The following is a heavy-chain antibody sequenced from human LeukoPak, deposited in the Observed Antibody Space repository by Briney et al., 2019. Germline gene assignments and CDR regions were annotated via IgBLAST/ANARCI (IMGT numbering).Heavy chain of an antibody. CDR3: ASIRGTFGY. J-gene: IGHJ4*02. D-gene: IGHD1-26*01. Sequence: AGGSLRLSCAASGFTFSDHFLDWVRQAPGKGLEWVGRTRNKANSYITEYAASVKGRFTISRDDSKNSLYLQMSSLKTDDTAMYYCASIRGTFGYWGQGTLDTVSS. CDR2: TRNKANSYIT. V-gene: IGHV3-72*01. CDR1: GFTFSDHF.